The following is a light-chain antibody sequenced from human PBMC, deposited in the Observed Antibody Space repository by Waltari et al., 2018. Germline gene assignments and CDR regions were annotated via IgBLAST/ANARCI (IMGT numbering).Light chain of an antibody. CDR2: DIS. Sequence: DIQLTQSPSSLSASVGDRVTINCRASQDINGALAWFQHQPGKSPKTLIYDISTRQSGVPSRFGGRGSGTDFTLTIDSLQPDDFATYYCQHYYYYPFTFGGGTKVEVK. J-gene: IGKJ4*01. CDR3: QHYYYYPFT. CDR1: QDINGA. V-gene: IGKV1-16*01.